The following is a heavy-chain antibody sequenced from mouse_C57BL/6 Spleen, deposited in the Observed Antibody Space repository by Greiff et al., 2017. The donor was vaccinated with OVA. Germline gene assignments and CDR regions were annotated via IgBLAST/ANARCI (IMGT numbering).Heavy chain of an antibody. CDR3: ARDPGLDY. J-gene: IGHJ2*01. Sequence: VQLQQSGPELVKPGASVKISCKASGYAFSSSWMNWVKQRPGKGLEWIGRIYPGDGDTNYNGKFKGKATLTADKSSSTAYMQLSSLTSEDSAVYFCARDPGLDYWGQGTTLTVSS. CDR1: GYAFSSSW. D-gene: IGHD6-2*01. V-gene: IGHV1-82*01. CDR2: IYPGDGDT.